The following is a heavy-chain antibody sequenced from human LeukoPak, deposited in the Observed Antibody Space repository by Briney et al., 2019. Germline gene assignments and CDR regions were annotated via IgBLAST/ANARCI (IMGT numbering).Heavy chain of an antibody. J-gene: IGHJ4*02. CDR1: GFTFDDYA. CDR2: ISWNGGSI. D-gene: IGHD3-10*01. V-gene: IGHV3-9*01. CDR3: ARDRFGDYAEDY. Sequence: GRSLRLSCAASGFTFDDYAMHWVRQAPGKGLEWVSGISWNGGSIGYADSVKGRFTISRDNAKNSLYLQMNSLRAEDTAVYYCARDRFGDYAEDYWGQGTLVTVSS.